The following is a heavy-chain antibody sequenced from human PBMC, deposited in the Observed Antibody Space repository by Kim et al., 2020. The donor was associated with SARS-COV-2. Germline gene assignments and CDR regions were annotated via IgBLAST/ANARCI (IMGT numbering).Heavy chain of an antibody. CDR2: MNTGNGHT. V-gene: IGHV1-3*04. Sequence: ASVKVSCKVSGTTFSWLGLHWLRQAPGQRVEWMGWMNTGNGHTNISPKFQGRIAITRDTFASTMDMELSSLRFEDTAIYFCARGPGVRDMGGGGFDIWGRGTVVTVAS. J-gene: IGHJ3*02. D-gene: IGHD1-26*01. CDR3: ARGPGVRDMGGGGFDI. CDR1: GTTFSWLG.